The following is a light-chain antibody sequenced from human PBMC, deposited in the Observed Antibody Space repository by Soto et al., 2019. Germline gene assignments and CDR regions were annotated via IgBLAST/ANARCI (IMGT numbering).Light chain of an antibody. Sequence: QSVLTQPRSVSGSPGQSVTISCTGTNSDVGRYNFVSWYQQLPGKAPKLLIPAVSQRPSGVPDRFSGSKSGNTASLAISGLQADDEADYFCYSYTASDIWVFGGGTKVTVL. CDR1: NSDVGRYNF. V-gene: IGLV2-11*01. CDR2: AVS. CDR3: YSYTASDIWV. J-gene: IGLJ3*02.